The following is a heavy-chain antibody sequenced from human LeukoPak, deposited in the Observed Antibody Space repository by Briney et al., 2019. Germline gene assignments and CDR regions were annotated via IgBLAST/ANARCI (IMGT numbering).Heavy chain of an antibody. CDR1: GFTVSSNF. CDR3: AREGTDGELFQ. J-gene: IGHJ4*02. D-gene: IGHD3-10*01. V-gene: IGHV3-66*01. Sequence: GGSLRLSCAASGFTVSSNFMSWVRQAPGKGLEWVSVINRDAITYYADSVRGRFTISRDNSKNTLYLQMNNLRAEDTAIYYCAREGTDGELFQGGQGTLVTVSS. CDR2: INRDAIT.